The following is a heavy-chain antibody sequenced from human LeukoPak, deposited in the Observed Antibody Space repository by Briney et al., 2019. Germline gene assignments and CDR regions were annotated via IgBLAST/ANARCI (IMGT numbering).Heavy chain of an antibody. CDR3: ARGRYCSADICTGGDSFDI. Sequence: SETLSLTCTVSGGSFSNYYWSWIRQPAGKGLEWIGRKYARGSSNYNPPVQSRVTMSVDTSKNQFSLKLRSVTAADTAVYYCARGRYCSADICTGGDSFDIWGQGTMVSVSP. D-gene: IGHD2-15*01. CDR1: GGSFSNYY. V-gene: IGHV4-4*07. CDR2: KYARGSS. J-gene: IGHJ3*02.